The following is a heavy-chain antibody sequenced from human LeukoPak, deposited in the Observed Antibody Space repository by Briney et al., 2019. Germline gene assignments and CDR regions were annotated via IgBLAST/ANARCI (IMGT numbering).Heavy chain of an antibody. Sequence: PSETLSLTCTVSGGSISSYYWSWIRQPAGKGLEWIGRIYTSGSTNYNPSLKSRVTMSVDTSKNQFSLKLSSVTAADTAVYYCARDSLSFRSGELYHNWFDPWGQGTLVTVSS. D-gene: IGHD3-10*01. CDR3: ARDSLSFRSGELYHNWFDP. J-gene: IGHJ5*02. CDR2: IYTSGST. V-gene: IGHV4-4*07. CDR1: GGSISSYY.